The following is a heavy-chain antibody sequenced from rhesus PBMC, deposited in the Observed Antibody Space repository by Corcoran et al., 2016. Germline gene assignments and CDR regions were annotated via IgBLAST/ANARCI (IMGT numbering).Heavy chain of an antibody. D-gene: IGHD4-29*01. J-gene: IGHJ3*01. CDR3: ARTLAAGDAFDF. V-gene: IGHV4S7*01. CDR1: GGSISSGYD. Sequence: AVSGGSISSGYDWSWIRQSPGKGLEWIGYFHGSSGSTNYNPSLKSRVTISKDTSKNQFSLKLSSMTTADTAVYYCARTLAAGDAFDFWGQGLRVTVSS. CDR2: FHGSSGST.